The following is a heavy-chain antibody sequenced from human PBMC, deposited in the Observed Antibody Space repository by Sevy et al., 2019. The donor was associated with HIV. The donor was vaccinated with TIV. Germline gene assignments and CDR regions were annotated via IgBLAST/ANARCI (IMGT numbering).Heavy chain of an antibody. CDR1: GFTFSDSW. Sequence: GGSLRLSCAASGFTFSDSWMHWVRQAPGKGLEWVANINQDGNEKYHVDSVKGRFTISRDNAKNSLYLQMNSLRDDDTAVYYCATFSVGYWGQGTLVTVSS. D-gene: IGHD3-3*01. CDR3: ATFSVGY. CDR2: INQDGNEK. J-gene: IGHJ4*02. V-gene: IGHV3-7*01.